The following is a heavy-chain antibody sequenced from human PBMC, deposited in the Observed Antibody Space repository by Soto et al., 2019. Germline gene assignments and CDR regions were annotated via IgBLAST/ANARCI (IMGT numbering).Heavy chain of an antibody. CDR1: GGTFSSYA. D-gene: IGHD4-17*01. CDR2: IIPIFGTA. J-gene: IGHJ4*02. CDR3: ARDTDYGDTDFDY. Sequence: SVKVSCKASGGTFSSYAISWVRQAPGQGLEWMGGIIPIFGTANYAQKFQGRVTITADKSTSTAYMELSSLRSEDTAVYYCARDTDYGDTDFDYWGQGTLVTVSS. V-gene: IGHV1-69*06.